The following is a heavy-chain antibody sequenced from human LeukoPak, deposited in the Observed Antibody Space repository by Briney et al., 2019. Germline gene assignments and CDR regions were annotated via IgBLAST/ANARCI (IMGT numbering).Heavy chain of an antibody. V-gene: IGHV3-11*04. Sequence: PGGSLRLSCAASGFTFSDYYMSWIRQAPGKGLEWVSYISSSGSTIYYADSVKGRFTISRDNSKNTLYLQMNSLRAEDTAVYYCASSLEPDSSGYLGPLYAYMDVWGKGTTVTVSS. CDR3: ASSLEPDSSGYLGPLYAYMDV. J-gene: IGHJ6*03. CDR2: ISSSGSTI. D-gene: IGHD3-22*01. CDR1: GFTFSDYY.